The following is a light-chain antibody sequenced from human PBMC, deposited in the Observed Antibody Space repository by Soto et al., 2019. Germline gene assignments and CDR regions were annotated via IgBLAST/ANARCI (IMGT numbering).Light chain of an antibody. CDR3: QKYNSAPRT. V-gene: IGKV1-27*01. J-gene: IGKJ1*01. CDR1: QGIIDY. Sequence: DIQMTQSPSSLSASVGDRFTITCRASQGIIDYLAWYQQKPGKAPKLLIYAASTLQSGVPSRFSGSGAGTYFTLTISSLQPEDVATYYCQKYNSAPRTFGHGTKV. CDR2: AAS.